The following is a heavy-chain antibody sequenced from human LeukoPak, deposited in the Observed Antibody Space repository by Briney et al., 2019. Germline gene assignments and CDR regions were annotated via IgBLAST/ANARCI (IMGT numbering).Heavy chain of an antibody. CDR1: GYTFTSYG. CDR2: ISAYNGNT. D-gene: IGHD3-10*01. CDR3: ARDRDYYGSGSYYVYAS. Sequence: ASVKVSCKASGYTFTSYGISWVRQAPGQGLEWMGWISAYNGNTNYAQKLQGRVTMTTDTSTSTAYMELRSLRSDDTAVYYCARDRDYYGSGSYYVYASWGQGTLVTVSS. J-gene: IGHJ4*02. V-gene: IGHV1-18*01.